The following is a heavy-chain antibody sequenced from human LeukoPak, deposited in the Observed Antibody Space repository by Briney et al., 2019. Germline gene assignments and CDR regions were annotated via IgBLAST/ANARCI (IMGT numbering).Heavy chain of an antibody. Sequence: SDTLSLTCTVSGGFISGYYWSWIRQPLGKGVEWIGYIYSSGNTDYNPSLKSRVTISTDTSNNQFSLKLSSVTAADTAVYYCARHGPVGYFQHWGQGTLVSVSS. CDR3: ARHGPVGYFQH. V-gene: IGHV4-4*09. J-gene: IGHJ1*01. D-gene: IGHD3/OR15-3a*01. CDR2: IYSSGNT. CDR1: GGFISGYY.